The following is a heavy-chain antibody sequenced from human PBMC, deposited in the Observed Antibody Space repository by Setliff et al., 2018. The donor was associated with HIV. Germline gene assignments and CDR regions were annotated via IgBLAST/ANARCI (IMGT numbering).Heavy chain of an antibody. CDR3: ARDLNWGFDY. CDR1: GFTFGKVW. Sequence: GSLRLSCAASGFTFGKVWMNWVRQAPGKGLEWVSSISSISSYIYYADSVKGRFTISRDNAKNSLYLQMNSLRVEDTALYYCARDLNWGFDYWGQGTLVTVSS. CDR2: ISSISSYI. J-gene: IGHJ4*02. D-gene: IGHD7-27*01. V-gene: IGHV3-21*01.